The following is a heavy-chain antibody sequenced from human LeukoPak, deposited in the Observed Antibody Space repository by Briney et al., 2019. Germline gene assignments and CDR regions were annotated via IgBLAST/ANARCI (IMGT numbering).Heavy chain of an antibody. CDR2: INPNSGGA. V-gene: IGHV1-2*02. J-gene: IGHJ6*03. D-gene: IGHD2-2*01. Sequence: ASVKVSCKASGYTFTGSYMHWVRQAPGQGLEWMGWINPNSGGANYAQKFQGRVTMTRDTSISTAYTELSRLRSDDTAVYYCARDRWSDRVVPAAMYHYYYMDVWGKGTTVTVSS. CDR1: GYTFTGSY. CDR3: ARDRWSDRVVPAAMYHYYYMDV.